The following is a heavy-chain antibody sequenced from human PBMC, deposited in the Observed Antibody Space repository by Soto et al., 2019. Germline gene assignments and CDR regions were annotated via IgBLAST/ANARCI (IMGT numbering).Heavy chain of an antibody. Sequence: QVHLLQSGAEMKKPGSSVKVSCTAFGGTFTSYTFNWVRQAPGQRLEWMGRIIPILGMSSSAHNFQGRLTMLADKPTNTSYMVLSSLTSDDTAIYYCARSYGSGSRPFDYWGQGTLVTVSS. D-gene: IGHD3-10*01. CDR1: GGTFTSYT. CDR2: IIPILGMS. V-gene: IGHV1-69*02. CDR3: ARSYGSGSRPFDY. J-gene: IGHJ4*02.